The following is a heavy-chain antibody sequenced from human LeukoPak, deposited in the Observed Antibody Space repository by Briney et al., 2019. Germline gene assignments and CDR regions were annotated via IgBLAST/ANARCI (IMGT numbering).Heavy chain of an antibody. V-gene: IGHV4-34*01. CDR2: INHSGST. Sequence: PSETLSLTCAVFGGSFSGNYWSWIRQPPGKGLDWIGEINHSGSTNYNPSLKSRATISVDTSKNQFSLKLSSVPAADTAVYYCARHPYGDYINWFDPWGQGTLVTVSS. CDR1: GGSFSGNY. J-gene: IGHJ5*02. CDR3: ARHPYGDYINWFDP. D-gene: IGHD4-17*01.